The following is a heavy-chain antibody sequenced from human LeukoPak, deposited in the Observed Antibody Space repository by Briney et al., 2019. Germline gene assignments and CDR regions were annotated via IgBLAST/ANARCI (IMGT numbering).Heavy chain of an antibody. CDR2: TYYRSKWYN. V-gene: IGHV6-1*01. CDR1: GDRVSSNSAA. J-gene: IGHJ5*02. CDR3: ARENYWIGP. Sequence: SQTLSLTCAISGDRVSSNSAAWNWIRQSASRGLEWLGRTYYRSKWYNEYAISVKSRITINADTSKNQFSLQLNSVTPEDTAVYYCARENYWIGPWGQGTLVTVSS.